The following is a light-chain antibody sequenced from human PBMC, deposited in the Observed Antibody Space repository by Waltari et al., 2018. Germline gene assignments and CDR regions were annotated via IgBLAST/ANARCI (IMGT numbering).Light chain of an antibody. J-gene: IGKJ1*01. CDR3: QKYGSLPAT. CDR2: DAS. CDR1: QSISKY. Sequence: EIMLTQSPGTLSLSPGERATLHRRASQSISKYLAWYQQKPGQAPRLLIYDASIRATGIPDRFSGSGYGTDFSLTISRLEPEDYAVYYCQKYGSLPATFGRGTKVEIK. V-gene: IGKV3-20*01.